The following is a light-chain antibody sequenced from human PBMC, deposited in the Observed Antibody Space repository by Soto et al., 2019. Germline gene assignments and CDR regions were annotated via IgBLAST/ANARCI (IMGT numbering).Light chain of an antibody. CDR3: GTWDSSLSAGV. CDR1: SSNIGNNY. J-gene: IGLJ3*02. CDR2: END. V-gene: IGLV1-51*02. Sequence: QSVLTQPPSVSVAPGQRVTISCSGSSSNIGNNYVSWYQQFPGTAPKLLIYENDKRPSEIPDRFSGSKSGTSATLGITGLQTGDEADYYCGTWDSSLSAGVFGGGTKLTVL.